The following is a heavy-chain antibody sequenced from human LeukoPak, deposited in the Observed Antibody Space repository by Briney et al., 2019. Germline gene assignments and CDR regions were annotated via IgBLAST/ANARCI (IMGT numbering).Heavy chain of an antibody. CDR2: IYHSGST. Sequence: ASETLSLTCTVSGYSISSGYYWGWIRQPPGKGLEWIGSIYHSGSTYYNPSLKSRVTISVDTSKNQFSLKLSSVTAADTAVYYCAEGGFGEYLQNWGQGTLVTVSS. J-gene: IGHJ4*02. D-gene: IGHD3-10*01. CDR3: AEGGFGEYLQN. V-gene: IGHV4-38-2*02. CDR1: GYSISSGYY.